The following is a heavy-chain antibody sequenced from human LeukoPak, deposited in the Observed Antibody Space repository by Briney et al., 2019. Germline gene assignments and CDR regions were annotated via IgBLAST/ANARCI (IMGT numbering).Heavy chain of an antibody. CDR1: GDSISSGYY. CDR2: IYYSGST. Sequence: PSETLSLTCTVSGDSISSGYYWGWIRQPPGKGLEWIGYIYYSGSTNYNPSLKSRVTISVDTSKNQFSLKLTSVTAADTAVYYCARVSEGGEAFDIGGKGKMVTV. J-gene: IGHJ3*02. D-gene: IGHD3-16*01. V-gene: IGHV4-61*01. CDR3: ARVSEGGEAFDI.